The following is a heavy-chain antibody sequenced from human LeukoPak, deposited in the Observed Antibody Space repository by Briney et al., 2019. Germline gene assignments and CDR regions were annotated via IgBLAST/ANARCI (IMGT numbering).Heavy chain of an antibody. CDR2: IYSDASTT. CDR1: GFTFSRYW. CDR3: ARSSIGYYNFY. V-gene: IGHV3-74*01. J-gene: IGHJ4*02. D-gene: IGHD3-22*01. Sequence: GGSLRLSCAASGFTFSRYWMHWVRHAPGKGLVWVSRIYSDASTTHYADSVKGRFTISRDNAKNTLYLQMNSLRAEDTSVYYCARSSIGYYNFYWGQGTLVTVSS.